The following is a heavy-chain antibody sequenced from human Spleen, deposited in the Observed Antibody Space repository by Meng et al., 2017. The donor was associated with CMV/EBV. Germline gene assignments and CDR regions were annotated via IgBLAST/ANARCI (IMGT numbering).Heavy chain of an antibody. Sequence: GESLKISCAASGFTFSGYTMNWVRQTPGKGLDWVSSISGSSGYIYYADSVKGRFTTSRGNAKNSLYLQMSSLRAEDTAVYYCARERPQYYYYYGMDVWGQGTTVTVSS. CDR1: GFTFSGYT. J-gene: IGHJ6*02. CDR3: ARERPQYYYYYGMDV. V-gene: IGHV3-21*01. CDR2: ISGSSGYI.